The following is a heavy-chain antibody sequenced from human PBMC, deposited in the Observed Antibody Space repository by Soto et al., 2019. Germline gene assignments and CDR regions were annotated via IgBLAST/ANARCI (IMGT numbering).Heavy chain of an antibody. V-gene: IGHV1-18*01. J-gene: IGHJ4*02. CDR2: ISGHNGNT. Sequence: GASVKVSCKASGYSFTNYGISWVRQAPGQGLEWMGWISGHNGNTNYAQKLQGRVTMTTDTSTSTAYMELRSLRSDDTAVYYCARDYYGSVSPRSPFFYWGQGTLVTVSS. CDR1: GYSFTNYG. CDR3: ARDYYGSVSPRSPFFY. D-gene: IGHD3-10*01.